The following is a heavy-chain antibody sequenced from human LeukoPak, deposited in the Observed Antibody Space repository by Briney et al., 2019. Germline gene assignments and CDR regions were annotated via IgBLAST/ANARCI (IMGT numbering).Heavy chain of an antibody. CDR1: GYNFTNDG. V-gene: IGHV1-18*01. D-gene: IGHD1-26*01. CDR3: AREREGTFYYYYYMDV. Sequence: ASVKVSCKASGYNFTNDGISWVRQAPGQGLEWMGRISGYNGNTKYAQKLQGRVTMTTDTSTSTAYMELRSLRSDDTAVYYCAREREGTFYYYYYMDVWGKGTTVTVPS. J-gene: IGHJ6*03. CDR2: ISGYNGNT.